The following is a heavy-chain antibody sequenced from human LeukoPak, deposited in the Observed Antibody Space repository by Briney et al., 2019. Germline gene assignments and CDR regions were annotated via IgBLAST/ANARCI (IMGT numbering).Heavy chain of an antibody. CDR1: GFSISSSNW. J-gene: IGHJ6*03. V-gene: IGHV4-4*02. D-gene: IGHD3-10*01. Sequence: PSGTLSLTCAASGFSISSSNWWSWAREPRVEGLEWIGESYRSGSTNYNPSVRSRVTISRDNSKNQFNLKLTSVTAADTAVYYCARKLWFGEQYYYYYMDVWGKGTTVTVSS. CDR3: ARKLWFGEQYYYYYMDV. CDR2: SYRSGST.